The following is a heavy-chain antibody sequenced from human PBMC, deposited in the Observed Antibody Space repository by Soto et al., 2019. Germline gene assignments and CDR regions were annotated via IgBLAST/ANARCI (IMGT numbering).Heavy chain of an antibody. CDR3: ARDKDWAFDN. V-gene: IGHV3-48*04. CDR2: IFVTSTII. Sequence: VQLVESGGKLVQPGRSPRLSCVASGFTFSDYSMVWVRQSPGKGLEWISYIFVTSTIIYYADSVKGRFTVSRDNAQNSLSLQMNSLRVEDTGIYYCARDKDWAFDNWGQGTLVTVSS. CDR1: GFTFSDYS. J-gene: IGHJ4*02. D-gene: IGHD3-9*01.